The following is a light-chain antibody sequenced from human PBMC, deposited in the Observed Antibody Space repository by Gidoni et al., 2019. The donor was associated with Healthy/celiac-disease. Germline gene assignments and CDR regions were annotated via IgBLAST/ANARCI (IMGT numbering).Light chain of an antibody. J-gene: IGLJ3*02. CDR3: QSYDSSLSGSV. Sequence: QPVLTQPPPVSGAPGQRVTISCTGSSSNIGAGYDVHWYQQLPGTAPNLLIYGNSNRPSGVPVRFSGSKSGTSASLAITGLQAEDEADYYCQSYDSSLSGSVFGGGTKLTVL. CDR1: SSNIGAGYD. CDR2: GNS. V-gene: IGLV1-40*01.